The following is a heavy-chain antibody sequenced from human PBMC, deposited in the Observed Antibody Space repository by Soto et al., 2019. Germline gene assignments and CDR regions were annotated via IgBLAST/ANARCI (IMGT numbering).Heavy chain of an antibody. CDR1: GFTFSSYG. V-gene: IGHV3-23*01. J-gene: IGHJ4*02. CDR2: VSGSGGNT. Sequence: EVQLLESGGGLVQPGGSLRLSCAASGFTFSSYGMSWVRQAPGKGLEWVSGVSGSGGNTNHADSVKGRFTISRDNSKNTLYLQMNSLRAEDTAVYYCAKDQWWWRYWGQGTLVTVSS. CDR3: AKDQWWWRY. D-gene: IGHD2-15*01.